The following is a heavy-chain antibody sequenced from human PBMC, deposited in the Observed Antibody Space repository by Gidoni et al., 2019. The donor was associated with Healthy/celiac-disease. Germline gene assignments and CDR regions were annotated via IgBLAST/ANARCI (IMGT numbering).Heavy chain of an antibody. CDR1: GFTFSDYY. CDR3: ASRRIAVADPDYGMDV. CDR2: ISSSGSTI. Sequence: QVQLVESGGGLVKPGGSLRLSCAASGFTFSDYYMSWIRQAPGKGLEWVSYISSSGSTIYYADSVKGRFTISRDNAKNSLYLQMNSLRAEDTAVYYCASRRIAVADPDYGMDVWGQGTTVTVSS. J-gene: IGHJ6*02. D-gene: IGHD6-19*01. V-gene: IGHV3-11*01.